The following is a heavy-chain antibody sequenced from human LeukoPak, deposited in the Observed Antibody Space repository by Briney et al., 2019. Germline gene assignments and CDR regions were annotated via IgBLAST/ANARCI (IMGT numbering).Heavy chain of an antibody. CDR1: GYTFSNYG. D-gene: IGHD6-19*01. CDR3: ARHSGSGWQALGY. J-gene: IGHJ4*02. V-gene: IGHV1-18*04. CDR2: TSYNGNT. Sequence: ASVKVSCKASGYTFSNYGISWVRQAPGLGLEWMGWTSYNGNTNYAQKFQDRVTMTTDTSTTTAYMELRCLESDDTAVYYCARHSGSGWQALGYWGQGTLVTVSS.